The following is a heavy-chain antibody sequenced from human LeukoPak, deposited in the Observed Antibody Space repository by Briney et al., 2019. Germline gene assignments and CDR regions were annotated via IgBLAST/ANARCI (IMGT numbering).Heavy chain of an antibody. CDR1: GFTFSDFY. Sequence: GGSLRLSCAASGFTFSDFYMSWIRQAPGKGLEWVSYISNTGNTKYDADSVKGRFTISRDNAKNSLYLQMNSLRAEDTAVYYCAELGITMIGGVWGKGTTVTISS. J-gene: IGHJ6*04. D-gene: IGHD3-10*02. CDR2: ISNTGNTK. V-gene: IGHV3-11*04. CDR3: AELGITMIGGV.